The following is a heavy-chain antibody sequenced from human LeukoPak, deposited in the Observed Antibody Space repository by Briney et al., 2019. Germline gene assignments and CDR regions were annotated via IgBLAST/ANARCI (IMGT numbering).Heavy chain of an antibody. D-gene: IGHD6-19*01. J-gene: IGHJ4*02. V-gene: IGHV1-24*01. Sequence: ASVKVSCKVSGYTLTELSMHWVRQAPGKGLEWMGGFDPEDGETIYAQKFQGRVTITTDESTSTAYMELSSLRSEDTAVYYCAREAGIAVAGNFDYWGQGTLVTVSS. CDR2: FDPEDGET. CDR3: AREAGIAVAGNFDY. CDR1: GYTLTELS.